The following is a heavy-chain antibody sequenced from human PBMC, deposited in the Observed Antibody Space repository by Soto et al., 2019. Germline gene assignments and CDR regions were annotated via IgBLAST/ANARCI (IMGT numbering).Heavy chain of an antibody. D-gene: IGHD4-17*01. J-gene: IGHJ4*02. CDR3: AIAPDYGGNYFDY. V-gene: IGHV3-33*01. CDR2: IWYDGSNK. Sequence: QVQLVESGGGAVQPGRSLRLSCAASGFTFISHGMHWVRQAPGKGLEWVAVIWYDGSNKYYGDSVKGRFTISRDNSKNTVYLQMNSLRGEDTAVYYCAIAPDYGGNYFDYWGQGTLVTVSS. CDR1: GFTFISHG.